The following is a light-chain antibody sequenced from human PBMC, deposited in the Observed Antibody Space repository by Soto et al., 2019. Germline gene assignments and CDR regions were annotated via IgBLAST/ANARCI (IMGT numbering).Light chain of an antibody. CDR3: QQYGSSLLT. CDR2: GAS. CDR1: QSVSSSY. Sequence: EIVLTQSPGTLSLSPGERATLSCRASQSVSSSYLAWYQQKPGQAPSLLIYGASNRATGIPDRFSGSGSGTDFTLTISRLEPEDFAVYYCQQYGSSLLTFGGGTKVEIK. J-gene: IGKJ4*01. V-gene: IGKV3-20*01.